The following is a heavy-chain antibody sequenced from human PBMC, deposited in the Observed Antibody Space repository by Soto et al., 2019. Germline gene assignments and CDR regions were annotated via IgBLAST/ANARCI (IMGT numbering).Heavy chain of an antibody. CDR1: GLPFSSYA. J-gene: IGHJ6*02. CDR3: ARDRVTTYWDYYYGMDV. CDR2: ISYDGSNK. V-gene: IGHV3-30-3*01. Sequence: TGGSLRLSCAASGLPFSSYAMHWVSPAPGKGLEWVAVISYDGSNKYYADSVKGRFTISRDNSKNTLYLQMNSPRAEDTAVYYCARDRVTTYWDYYYGMDVWGQGTTVTVSS. D-gene: IGHD4-17*01.